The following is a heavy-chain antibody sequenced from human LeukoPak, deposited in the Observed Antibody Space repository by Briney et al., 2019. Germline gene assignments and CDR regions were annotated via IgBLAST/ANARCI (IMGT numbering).Heavy chain of an antibody. V-gene: IGHV1-2*06. J-gene: IGHJ4*02. CDR3: ARGIAGGFDY. D-gene: IGHD2-21*01. CDR1: GYTFTGYH. Sequence: ASVKVSRKTSGYTFTGYHLHWVRQVPGQGLEWMGRIIPNSGDAIYALKFQGRVTLTRDTSISTVYMELKRLRSDDTALYYCARGIAGGFDYWGQGTLVTVSS. CDR2: IIPNSGDA.